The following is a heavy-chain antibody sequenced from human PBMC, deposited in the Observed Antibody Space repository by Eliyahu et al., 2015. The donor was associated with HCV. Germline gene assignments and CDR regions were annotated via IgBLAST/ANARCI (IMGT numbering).Heavy chain of an antibody. CDR2: ISYDGSNK. Sequence: VQLVESGGGVVQPGRSLRLSCAXSXFXFSXYGMHWVRQAPGKGLEWVAVISYDGSNKYYADSVKGRFTISRDNSKNTLYLQMNSLRAEDTAVYYCAKGNWRDCSGGSCYPDYWGQGTLVTVSS. CDR1: XFXFSXYG. CDR3: AKGNWRDCSGGSCYPDY. D-gene: IGHD2-15*01. J-gene: IGHJ4*02. V-gene: IGHV3-30*18.